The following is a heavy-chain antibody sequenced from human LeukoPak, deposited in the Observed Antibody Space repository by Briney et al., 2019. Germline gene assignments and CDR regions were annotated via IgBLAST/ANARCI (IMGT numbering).Heavy chain of an antibody. V-gene: IGHV3-23*01. CDR1: EFTFSSYG. D-gene: IGHD4-17*01. Sequence: GGSLRLSCAASEFTFSSYGMSWVRQAPGKGLEWVSSISGSGGSTQYADSVQGRFAISRDNSKNTLYLQMNSLRVEDTAMYFCARDPNGDYIGAFDMWGRGTMVSVSS. CDR2: ISGSGGST. CDR3: ARDPNGDYIGAFDM. J-gene: IGHJ3*02.